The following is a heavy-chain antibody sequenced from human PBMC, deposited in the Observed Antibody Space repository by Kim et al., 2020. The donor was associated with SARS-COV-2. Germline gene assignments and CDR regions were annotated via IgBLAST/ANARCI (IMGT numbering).Heavy chain of an antibody. CDR3: ARGIAARQNWPERDYYYYYMDV. J-gene: IGHJ6*03. Sequence: GGSLRLSCAASGFTFSSYDMHWVRQAPGKGLEWVAVIGYAGDTYYQADLKGRFTSSTGNARNSLYLQINSLRAGDTAVYYCARGIAARQNWPERDYYYYYMDVWAKRTTVSVS. CDR2: IGYAGDT. CDR1: GFTFSSYD. V-gene: IGHV3-13*01. D-gene: IGHD6-6*01.